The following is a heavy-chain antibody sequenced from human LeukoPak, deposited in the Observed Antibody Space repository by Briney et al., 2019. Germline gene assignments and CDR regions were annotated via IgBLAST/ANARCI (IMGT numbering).Heavy chain of an antibody. CDR1: GFTFSSYW. Sequence: PGGSLRLSCTASGFTFSSYWMSWVRQAPGKGLEWVADIKEDGSEKYHVDSVKGRFTVSRDNAESSLYLQMNSLRAEDTAVYFCARGSGRHDFWGQGTLVTVSS. CDR3: ARGSGRHDF. J-gene: IGHJ4*02. V-gene: IGHV3-7*04. D-gene: IGHD3-3*01. CDR2: IKEDGSEK.